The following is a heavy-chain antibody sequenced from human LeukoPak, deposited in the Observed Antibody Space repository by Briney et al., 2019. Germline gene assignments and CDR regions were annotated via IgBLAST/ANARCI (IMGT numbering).Heavy chain of an antibody. D-gene: IGHD3-9*01. J-gene: IGHJ4*02. CDR1: GLTFSNAW. Sequence: GGSLRLSCAASGLTFSNAWMSWVRQAPGKGLEWVGRIKTKTDGGTTDYAAPVKGRFAISRDDSKNTLYLQMNSLKTEDTAVYFCTTGYYDILTGYFSFDYWGQGTLVTVSS. CDR3: TTGYYDILTGYFSFDY. CDR2: IKTKTDGGTT. V-gene: IGHV3-15*01.